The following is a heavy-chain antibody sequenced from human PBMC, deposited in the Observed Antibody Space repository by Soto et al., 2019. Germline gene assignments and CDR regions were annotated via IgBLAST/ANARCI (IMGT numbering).Heavy chain of an antibody. J-gene: IGHJ5*02. V-gene: IGHV4-61*05. CDR3: ARKAAAGYNWFDP. Sequence: SETLSLTCTVSGGSISSSSYYWGWIRQPPGKGLEWIGYIYYSGSTNYNPSLKSRVTISVDTSKNQFSLKLSSVTAADTAVYYCARKAAAGYNWFDPWGQGTLVTVSS. CDR2: IYYSGST. CDR1: GGSISSSSYY. D-gene: IGHD6-13*01.